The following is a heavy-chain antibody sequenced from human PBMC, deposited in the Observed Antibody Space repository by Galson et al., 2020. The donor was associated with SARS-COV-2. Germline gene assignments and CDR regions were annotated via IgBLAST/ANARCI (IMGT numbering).Heavy chain of an antibody. CDR2: ISSSSSYI. J-gene: IGHJ3*02. CDR1: GFTFSSYS. Sequence: GGSLRLSCAASGFTFSSYSMNWVRQAPGKGLEWVSSISSSSSYIYYADSVKGRFTISRDNAKNSLYLQMNSLRAEDTAVYYCARGLYSSGWYGGAFDIWGQGTMVTVSS. CDR3: ARGLYSSGWYGGAFDI. D-gene: IGHD6-19*01. V-gene: IGHV3-21*01.